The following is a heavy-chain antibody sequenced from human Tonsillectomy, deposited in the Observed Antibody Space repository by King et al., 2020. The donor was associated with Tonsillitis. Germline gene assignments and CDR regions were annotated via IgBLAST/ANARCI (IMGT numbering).Heavy chain of an antibody. CDR1: GFTSSSYA. V-gene: IGHV3-30*04. Sequence: VQLVESGGGVVQPGRSLRVSCAGSGFTSSSYAMHWVRQAPGKALEWVALISHDGSHKYYADSVKGRFTISRDNSKNTLYLQMNSLRAEDTAVYYCAKDLGGGYSYAMAVWGQGATVTVSS. CDR3: AKDLGGGYSYAMAV. CDR2: ISHDGSHK. J-gene: IGHJ6*02. D-gene: IGHD5-18*01.